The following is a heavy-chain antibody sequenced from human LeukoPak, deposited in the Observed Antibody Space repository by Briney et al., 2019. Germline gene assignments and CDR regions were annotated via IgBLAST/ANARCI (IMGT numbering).Heavy chain of an antibody. CDR3: ARRDLRYYYYGMDV. CDR2: INPNSGGT. J-gene: IGHJ6*02. CDR1: GYTFTGYY. V-gene: IGHV1-2*06. D-gene: IGHD4-17*01. Sequence: GASVKVSCKASGYTFTGYYMHWVRQAPGQGLEWMGRINPNSGGTNYAQKFQGRVTMTRDTSISTAYMELSRLRSDDTAVYYCARRDLRYYYYGMDVWGQGTTVTVSS.